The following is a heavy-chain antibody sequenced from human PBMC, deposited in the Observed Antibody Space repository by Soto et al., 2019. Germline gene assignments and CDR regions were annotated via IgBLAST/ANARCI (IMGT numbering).Heavy chain of an antibody. V-gene: IGHV4-39*01. J-gene: IGHJ4*02. CDR2: IYYSGST. Sequence: ESLSLACTVSVGSISSSSYYWGWILQPPGKGLEWIGSIYYSGSTYYNPSLKSRVTISVDTSKNQFSLKLSSVTAADTAVYYRARIRLSSSLRIDYWGQGTLVTVSS. CDR3: ARIRLSSSLRIDY. CDR1: VGSISSSSYY. D-gene: IGHD6-6*01.